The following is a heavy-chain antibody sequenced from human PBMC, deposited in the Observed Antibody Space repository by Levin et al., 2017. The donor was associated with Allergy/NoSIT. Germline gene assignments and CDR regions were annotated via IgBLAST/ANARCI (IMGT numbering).Heavy chain of an antibody. CDR1: GFTFSSYA. CDR2: ISGSGGST. CDR3: AKEAVYGDPWYFDL. D-gene: IGHD4-17*01. V-gene: IGHV3-23*01. J-gene: IGHJ2*01. Sequence: GESLKISCAASGFTFSSYAMSWVRQAPGKGLEWVSAISGSGGSTYYADSVKGRFTISRDNSKNTLYLQMNSLRAEDTAVYYCAKEAVYGDPWYFDLWGRGTLVTVSA.